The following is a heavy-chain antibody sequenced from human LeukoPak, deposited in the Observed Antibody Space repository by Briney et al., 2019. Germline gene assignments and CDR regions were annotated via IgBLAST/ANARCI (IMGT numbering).Heavy chain of an antibody. J-gene: IGHJ6*03. Sequence: PSETLSLTCTVSGGSISSGSYYWSWIRQPAGKGLEWIGRIYTSGSTNYNPSLKSRVTISVDTSKNQFSLKLSSVTAADTAVYYCARAKVSSSRSHYYYYMDVWGKGTTVTISS. V-gene: IGHV4-61*02. D-gene: IGHD6-13*01. CDR2: IYTSGST. CDR3: ARAKVSSSRSHYYYYMDV. CDR1: GGSISSGSYY.